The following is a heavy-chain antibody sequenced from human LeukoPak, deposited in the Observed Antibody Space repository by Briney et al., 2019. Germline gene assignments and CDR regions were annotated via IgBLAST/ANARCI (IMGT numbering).Heavy chain of an antibody. CDR3: AKERPGDWNDWFYP. Sequence: GGSLRLSCAASGFTFSSYWMHWVRQAPGKGLVWVSRINSDGSSTSYADSVKGRFTISRDNAKNTLYLQMNSLRAEDTAVYYCAKERPGDWNDWFYPWGQGTLVTVSS. V-gene: IGHV3-74*01. D-gene: IGHD1-1*01. CDR2: INSDGSST. J-gene: IGHJ5*02. CDR1: GFTFSSYW.